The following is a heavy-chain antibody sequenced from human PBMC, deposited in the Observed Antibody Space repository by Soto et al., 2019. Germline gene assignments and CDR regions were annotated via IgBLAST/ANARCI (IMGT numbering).Heavy chain of an antibody. D-gene: IGHD2-21*02. V-gene: IGHV5-51*01. Sequence: PGESLKISCKGSGYSFTSYWIGWVRQMPGKGLGWMGIIYPGDSDTRYSPSFQGQVTISADKSISTAYLQWSSLKASDTAMYYCARSAGRVTAIPYYYYGMDVWGQGTTVTVSS. CDR1: GYSFTSYW. CDR3: ARSAGRVTAIPYYYYGMDV. J-gene: IGHJ6*02. CDR2: IYPGDSDT.